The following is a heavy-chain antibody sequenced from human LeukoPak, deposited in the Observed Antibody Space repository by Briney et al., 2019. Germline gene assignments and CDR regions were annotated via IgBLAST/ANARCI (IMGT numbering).Heavy chain of an antibody. D-gene: IGHD6-13*01. V-gene: IGHV4-59*08. CDR1: GGSISSYY. CDR2: IYYTGFT. J-gene: IGHJ6*03. Sequence: SETLSLTCTVSGGSISSYYWSWIRQPPGKGLEWIGFIYYTGFTIYNPSLKSRVTISVDTSKNQFSLKLSSVTAADTAVYYCARLLAGYSSSWYVPSPYYYYMDVWGKGTTVTISS. CDR3: ARLLAGYSSSWYVPSPYYYYMDV.